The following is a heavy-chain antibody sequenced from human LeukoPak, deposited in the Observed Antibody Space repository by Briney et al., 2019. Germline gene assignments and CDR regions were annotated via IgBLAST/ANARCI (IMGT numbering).Heavy chain of an antibody. CDR1: GGTFSSYA. J-gene: IGHJ3*02. CDR2: IFPIFGTA. D-gene: IGHD2-2*01. CDR3: ASEVYCSSTSCYGIWAFDI. Sequence: ASVKVSCKASGGTFSSYAISWVRQAPDKGLEGLEGIFPIFGTANYAQKFQGRVTITADESTSTAYMELSSLRSEDTAVYYCASEVYCSSTSCYGIWAFDIWGQGTMVTVSS. V-gene: IGHV1-69*01.